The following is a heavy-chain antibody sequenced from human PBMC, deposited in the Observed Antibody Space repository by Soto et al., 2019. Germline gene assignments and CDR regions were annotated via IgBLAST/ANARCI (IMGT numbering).Heavy chain of an antibody. J-gene: IGHJ6*02. CDR2: ISSSSSYT. CDR1: GFTFSDYY. Sequence: GGSLRLSCAASGFTFSDYYMSWIRQAPGKGLEWVSYISSSSSYTNYADSVKGRFTISRDNAKNSLYLQMNSLRAEDTAVYYCARWFGARSYYYYYYGMDVWGQGTTVTVSS. V-gene: IGHV3-11*06. D-gene: IGHD3-10*01. CDR3: ARWFGARSYYYYYYGMDV.